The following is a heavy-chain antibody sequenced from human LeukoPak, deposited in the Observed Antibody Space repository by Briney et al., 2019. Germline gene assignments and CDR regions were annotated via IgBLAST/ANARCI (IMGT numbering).Heavy chain of an antibody. D-gene: IGHD3-22*01. CDR1: GFTFNTYA. V-gene: IGHV3-23*01. CDR2: ISGSGGST. Sequence: PGGSLRLSCAASGFTFNTYAMSWVRQAPGKGLEWVSAISGSGGSTYYADSVKGRFTISRDNSKNTLYLQMNSLRAEDTAVYYCAKEDDSSGYYYLPHWGQGTLVTVSS. CDR3: AKEDDSSGYYYLPH. J-gene: IGHJ1*01.